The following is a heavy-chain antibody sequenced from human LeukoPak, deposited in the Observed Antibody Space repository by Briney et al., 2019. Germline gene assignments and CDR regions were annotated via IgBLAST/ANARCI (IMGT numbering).Heavy chain of an antibody. CDR2: ISRSASNI. V-gene: IGHV3-21*01. Sequence: GALRLSCVASGFSFSSYNMNWVRQAPGKGLEWVSSISRSASNIYYADSVKGRFTVSRDNAKNSFYLQMNSLRAEDTAVFYCARDPEGFGATYFDYWGQGTLVTVSS. CDR1: GFSFSSYN. D-gene: IGHD3-16*01. CDR3: ARDPEGFGATYFDY. J-gene: IGHJ4*02.